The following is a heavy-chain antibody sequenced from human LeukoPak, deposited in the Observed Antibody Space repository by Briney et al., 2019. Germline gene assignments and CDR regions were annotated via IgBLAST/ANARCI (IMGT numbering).Heavy chain of an antibody. CDR3: ARDHGDYCSGGSCYWRYYYYYMDV. J-gene: IGHJ6*03. CDR1: GYTFTTYA. Sequence: GASVKVSCKASGYTFTTYAMNWVRQAPGQGLEWMGWINPNSGGTNYAQKFQGRVTMTRDTSISTAYMELSRLRSDDTAVYYCARDHGDYCSGGSCYWRYYYYYMDVWGKGTTVTVSS. CDR2: INPNSGGT. D-gene: IGHD2-15*01. V-gene: IGHV1-2*02.